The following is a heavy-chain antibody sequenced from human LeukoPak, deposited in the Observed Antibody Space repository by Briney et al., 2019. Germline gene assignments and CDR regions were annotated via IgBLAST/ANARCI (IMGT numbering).Heavy chain of an antibody. Sequence: GGSLRLSCAASGFTFSSYWTHWVRQAPGKGLVWVSRINSDGSSTSYADSVKGRFTISRDNAKNTLYLQMNSLRVEDTAVYYCAREKGDYSINWFDPWGQGTLVTVSS. CDR1: GFTFSSYW. D-gene: IGHD4-4*01. CDR3: AREKGDYSINWFDP. V-gene: IGHV3-74*01. J-gene: IGHJ5*02. CDR2: INSDGSST.